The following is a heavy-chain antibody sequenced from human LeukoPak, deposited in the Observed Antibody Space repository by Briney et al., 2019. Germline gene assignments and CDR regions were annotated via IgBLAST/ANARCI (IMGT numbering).Heavy chain of an antibody. CDR2: INPSGGST. CDR3: ARKAYSYDYFDY. CDR1: GYTFTSYY. Sequence: ASVKVSCKASGYTFTSYYMHWVRQAPGQGLEWMGIINPSGGSTSYAQKFQGRVTMTRDTSTSTVYMELSSLRAEDTAVYYCARKAYSYDYFDYWGQGTLVTVSS. J-gene: IGHJ4*02. V-gene: IGHV1-46*01. D-gene: IGHD5-18*01.